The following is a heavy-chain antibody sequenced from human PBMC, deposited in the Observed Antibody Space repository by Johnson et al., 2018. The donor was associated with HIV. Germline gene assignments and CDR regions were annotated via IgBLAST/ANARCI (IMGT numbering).Heavy chain of an antibody. V-gene: IGHV3-66*02. Sequence: VQLLESGGGVVPPGGSLRLSCAASGFTVSSNYMSWVRQAPGKGLEWVSVISGSGGSTYYADSVKGRFTISRDNSKNTLYLQMNSLRAEDTAVYYCAKDPTAMVTAYAFDIWGQGTMVTVSS. D-gene: IGHD5-18*01. J-gene: IGHJ3*02. CDR1: GFTVSSNY. CDR2: ISGSGGST. CDR3: AKDPTAMVTAYAFDI.